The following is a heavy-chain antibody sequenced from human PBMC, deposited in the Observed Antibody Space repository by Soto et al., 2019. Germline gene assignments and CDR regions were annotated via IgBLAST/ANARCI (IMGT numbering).Heavy chain of an antibody. Sequence: EVQLVESGGGLVQPGGSLRVSCAASGFTFSSYWMHWVRQAPGKGLVWVSRINSDGSSTSYADSVKGRFTISRDNAKNTRNLQMNSPSAEDRAIYYCARRDAVAGLHYWGQGTLVTVSS. CDR1: GFTFSSYW. J-gene: IGHJ4*02. CDR3: ARRDAVAGLHY. CDR2: INSDGSST. V-gene: IGHV3-74*01. D-gene: IGHD6-19*01.